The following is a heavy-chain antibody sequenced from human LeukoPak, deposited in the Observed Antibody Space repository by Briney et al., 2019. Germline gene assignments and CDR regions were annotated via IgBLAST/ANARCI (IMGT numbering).Heavy chain of an antibody. V-gene: IGHV4-61*02. CDR1: GGSIRSGSYY. J-gene: IGHJ3*02. D-gene: IGHD5-18*01. CDR2: IYASGST. CDR3: ASGAYGYDAFDI. Sequence: SETLSLTCTVSGGSIRSGSYYWSWIRQPAGKGLEWIGRIYASGSTNYNPSLKSRVTISVDTSKNQFSLKLSSVTAADTAVYYCASGAYGYDAFDIWGQGTMVTVSS.